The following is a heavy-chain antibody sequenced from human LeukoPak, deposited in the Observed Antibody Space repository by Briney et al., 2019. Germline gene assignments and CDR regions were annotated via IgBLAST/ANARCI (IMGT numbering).Heavy chain of an antibody. CDR1: GFTFSSSW. V-gene: IGHV3-7*03. CDR2: IKQDGSEK. Sequence: GGSLRLSCVASGFTFSSSWMSWVRQAPGKGLEWVANIKQDGSEKSYVESVKGRFTISRDNSKNTLYLQMNSLRAEDTAVYYCAHFDYWGQGTLVTVSS. J-gene: IGHJ4*02. CDR3: AHFDY.